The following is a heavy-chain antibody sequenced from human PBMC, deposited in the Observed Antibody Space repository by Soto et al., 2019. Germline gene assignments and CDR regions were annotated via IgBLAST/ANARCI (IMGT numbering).Heavy chain of an antibody. CDR3: AKFASGSYPYYFDY. J-gene: IGHJ4*02. CDR2: IDYSGDTT. D-gene: IGHD1-26*01. CDR1: GFTFSSFT. V-gene: IGHV3-23*01. Sequence: EVQLLESGGGLVQPGGSLRLSCAASGFTFSSFTMNWVRQAPGKGLEWVSAIDYSGDTTYYADSVKGRFTISRDNSKDTLYLPMNSLRVEDTAVYYCAKFASGSYPYYFDYWGQGTLVTVSS.